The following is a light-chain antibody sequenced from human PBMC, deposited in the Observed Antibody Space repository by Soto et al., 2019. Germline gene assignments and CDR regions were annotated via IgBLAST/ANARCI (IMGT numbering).Light chain of an antibody. CDR3: QQYDNSIT. V-gene: IGKV3-20*01. CDR1: QSVSSNN. J-gene: IGKJ5*01. CDR2: GAS. Sequence: EIVLTQSPGTQSLSPGERATLSCRASQSVSSNNLAWYHQKPGQPPRLLIYGASSRATGIPDRFSGSGSGTDFTLTISRLEPEDFAVYYCQQYDNSITFGQGTRLEIE.